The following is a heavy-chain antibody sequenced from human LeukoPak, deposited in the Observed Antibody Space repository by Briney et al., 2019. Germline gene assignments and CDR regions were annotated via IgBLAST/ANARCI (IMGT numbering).Heavy chain of an antibody. CDR2: INPSGGTT. CDR3: ARDLSKATGNYYFDY. Sequence: ASVKLSFTASGYTFTSYYMHWVRHAPGQGLERMGIINPSGGTTSYAQKFQGRVTMTREMSTTTVYMELSSMRSEDTVVYYCARDLSKATGNYYFDYWGQGTLGTVSS. V-gene: IGHV1-46*01. J-gene: IGHJ4*02. D-gene: IGHD6-13*01. CDR1: GYTFTSYY.